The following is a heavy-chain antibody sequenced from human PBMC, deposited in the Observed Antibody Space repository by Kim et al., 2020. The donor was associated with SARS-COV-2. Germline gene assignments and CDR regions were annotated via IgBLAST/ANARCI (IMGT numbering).Heavy chain of an antibody. CDR1: GGTFSSYA. CDR2: IIPIFGTA. J-gene: IGHJ6*02. D-gene: IGHD4-4*01. CDR3: ARDEDEIDPRHFARTYSKLLPYYYYGMDV. V-gene: IGHV1-69*13. Sequence: SVKVSCKASGGTFSSYASSWVRQAPGQGLEWMGGIIPIFGTANYAQKFQGRVTITADESTSTAYMELSSLRSEDTAVYYCARDEDEIDPRHFARTYSKLLPYYYYGMDVWGQGTTVTVSS.